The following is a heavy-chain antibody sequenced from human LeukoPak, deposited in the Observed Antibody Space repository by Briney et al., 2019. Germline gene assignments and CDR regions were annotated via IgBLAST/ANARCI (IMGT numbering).Heavy chain of an antibody. CDR3: ARDDSSGYDF. Sequence: GESLKISCKGSGYSFTNYWISWVRQMPGKGLERMGRIDPSDSYTNYSPSFQGHVTISADKSIRTAYLQWSSLKASDTAMYYCARDDSSGYDFWGQGTLVTVSS. CDR2: IDPSDSYT. D-gene: IGHD3-22*01. J-gene: IGHJ4*02. V-gene: IGHV5-10-1*01. CDR1: GYSFTNYW.